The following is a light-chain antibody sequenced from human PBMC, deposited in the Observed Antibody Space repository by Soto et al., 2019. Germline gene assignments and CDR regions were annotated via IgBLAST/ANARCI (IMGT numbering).Light chain of an antibody. CDR2: GAS. V-gene: IGKV3-20*01. CDR3: QQYDNSPGT. CDR1: HSFSSSY. Sequence: EIELTQSPGPLSLSLGERATISCRASHSFSSSYLAWYQQKPGQPPRLLFYGASSRATGIPDRFSGSGSGTDFTLTIGRLEPEDFAVYYCQQYDNSPGTFGQGSNVDIK. J-gene: IGKJ1*01.